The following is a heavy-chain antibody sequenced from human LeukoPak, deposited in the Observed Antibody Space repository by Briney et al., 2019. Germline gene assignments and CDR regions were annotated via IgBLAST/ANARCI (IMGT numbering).Heavy chain of an antibody. CDR3: ARDGANSNWNDPRNWFDP. Sequence: GGSLRLSCEASGFDLSDYYMTWIRQTPGRGLERVSYITTSSSTIYYADSVKGRFTISRDNSKNSLFLHMNSLRAEDTAIYYCARDGANSNWNDPRNWFDPWGQGTPVIVSS. D-gene: IGHD1-1*01. CDR2: ITTSSSTI. J-gene: IGHJ5*02. CDR1: GFDLSDYY. V-gene: IGHV3-11*01.